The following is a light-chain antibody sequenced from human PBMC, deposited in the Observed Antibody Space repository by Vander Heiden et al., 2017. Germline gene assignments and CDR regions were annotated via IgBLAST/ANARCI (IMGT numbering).Light chain of an antibody. V-gene: IGLV3-16*01. CDR1: ALPKKY. CDR3: RSADSSGPL. CDR2: KES. Sequence: SYELTQPPSVSVSLGQMARITCSGEALPKKYAYWYQQKPGQFPVLVIYKESERPSGIPERFSGSSSGTIVTLTISGVQAEDEADYYCRSADSSGPLFGGGTKLTVL. J-gene: IGLJ2*01.